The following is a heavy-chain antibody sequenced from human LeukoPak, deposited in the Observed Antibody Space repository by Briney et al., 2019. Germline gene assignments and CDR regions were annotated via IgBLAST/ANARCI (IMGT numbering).Heavy chain of an antibody. CDR1: GGSNSTYY. J-gene: IGHJ6*03. Sequence: PSETLSLTCTVSGGSNSTYYWSWIRQPPGKGLEWIGNIYYSGSTNYNPSLQSRITISVDTAKNQFSLKLNSVTAADTAVYYCALSGLDYYYYMDVWGKGTTVTISS. CDR2: IYYSGST. V-gene: IGHV4-59*03. CDR3: ALSGLDYYYYMDV.